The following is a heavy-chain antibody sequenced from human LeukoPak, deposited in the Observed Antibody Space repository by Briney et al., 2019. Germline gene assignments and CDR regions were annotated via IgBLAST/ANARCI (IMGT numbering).Heavy chain of an antibody. Sequence: SETLSLTCTVSGGSISSYYWSWIRQPPGKGLEWIGYIYYSGSTNYNPSLKSRVTISVDTSKNQFSLKLSSVTAADTAVYYCARSHGDYVLGYFDHWGQGTLVTVSS. CDR3: ARSHGDYVLGYFDH. V-gene: IGHV4-59*01. CDR2: IYYSGST. D-gene: IGHD4-17*01. CDR1: GGSISSYY. J-gene: IGHJ4*02.